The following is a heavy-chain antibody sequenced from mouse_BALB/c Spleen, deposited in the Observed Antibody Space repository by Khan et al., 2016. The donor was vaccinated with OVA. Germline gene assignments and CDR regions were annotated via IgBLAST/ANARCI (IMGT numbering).Heavy chain of an antibody. CDR3: ATSYFYGYYFDY. V-gene: IGHV5-17*02. D-gene: IGHD1-1*01. CDR2: ISSDSSNI. Sequence: EVELVESGGGLVQPGGSRKLSCAASGFTFTSYGMHWIRQAPEKGLEWVAYISSDSSNIYYADTVKGRFTISRDNPKNTLFLQMTSLRSGDTAMYFCATSYFYGYYFDYWGQGTTLTVSS. CDR1: GFTFTSYG. J-gene: IGHJ2*01.